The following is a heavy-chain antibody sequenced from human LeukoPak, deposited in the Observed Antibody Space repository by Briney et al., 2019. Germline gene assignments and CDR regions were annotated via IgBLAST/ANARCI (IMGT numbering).Heavy chain of an antibody. Sequence: GESLKISCKGSGYSFTSYWIGWVRQMPGKGLEWMGIIYPGDSDTRYSPSFQGQVTISADKSISTAYLQWSSLKASDTAMYYCARPTPDSGGSYYFDYWGQGTLVTVSS. CDR3: ARPTPDSGGSYYFDY. D-gene: IGHD3-22*01. J-gene: IGHJ4*02. CDR1: GYSFTSYW. V-gene: IGHV5-51*01. CDR2: IYPGDSDT.